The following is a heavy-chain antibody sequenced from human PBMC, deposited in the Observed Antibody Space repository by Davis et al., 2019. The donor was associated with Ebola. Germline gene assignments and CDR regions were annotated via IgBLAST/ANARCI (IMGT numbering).Heavy chain of an antibody. V-gene: IGHV4-30-2*01. CDR3: ARGGVIAAAGNDDFYYYYGMDV. CDR1: GGSISSGGYS. CDR2: IYHSGST. Sequence: MPSETLSLTCAVSGGSISSGGYSWSWIRQPPGKGLEWIGYIYHSGSTYYNPSLKSRVTISVDTSKNQFSLKLSSVTAADTAVYYCARGGVIAAAGNDDFYYYYGMDVWGQGTTVTVSS. D-gene: IGHD6-13*01. J-gene: IGHJ6*02.